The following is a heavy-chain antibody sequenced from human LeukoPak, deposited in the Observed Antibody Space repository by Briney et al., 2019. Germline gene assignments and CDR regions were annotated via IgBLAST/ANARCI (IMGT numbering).Heavy chain of an antibody. J-gene: IGHJ4*02. CDR3: AKGASGWYFDY. V-gene: IGHV3-30-3*01. CDR2: ISSDGSNR. CDR1: GSTFTFSRFA. D-gene: IGHD6-19*01. Sequence: GSLRLSCAASGSTFTFSRFAMHWVRQAPGKGLEWLAVISSDGSNRYYADSVKGRFTLSRDNSEDTLYLQMNSLKPEDTAVYFCAKGASGWYFDYWGQGTLVTVSS.